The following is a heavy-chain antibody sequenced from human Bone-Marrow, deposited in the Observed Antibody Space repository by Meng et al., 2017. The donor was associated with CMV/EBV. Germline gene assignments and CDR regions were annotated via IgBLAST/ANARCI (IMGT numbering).Heavy chain of an antibody. CDR2: INPSGGST. V-gene: IGHV1-46*01. D-gene: IGHD3-9*01. CDR1: GYTFTSYY. Sequence: ASVKVSCKASGYTFTSYYMHWVRQAPGQGLEWMGIINPSGGSTSYAQKFQGRVTMTRDTSTSTVYMELSSLRSEDTAVYYCARVERYFDWEYYFDYCGQGTLVTVSS. J-gene: IGHJ4*02. CDR3: ARVERYFDWEYYFDY.